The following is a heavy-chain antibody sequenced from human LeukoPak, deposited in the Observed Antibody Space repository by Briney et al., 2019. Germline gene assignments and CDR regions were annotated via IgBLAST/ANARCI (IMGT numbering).Heavy chain of an antibody. D-gene: IGHD3-10*01. V-gene: IGHV4-34*01. J-gene: IGHJ5*02. CDR1: GGSFSGYY. Sequence: PSETLSLTCAVYGGSFSGYYWSWIRQPPGKGLEWIGEINHSGSTNYNPSLKSRVTMSVDTSKNQFSLKLSSVTAADTAVYYCAGYIWFGEFGWFDPWGQGTLVTASS. CDR3: AGYIWFGEFGWFDP. CDR2: INHSGST.